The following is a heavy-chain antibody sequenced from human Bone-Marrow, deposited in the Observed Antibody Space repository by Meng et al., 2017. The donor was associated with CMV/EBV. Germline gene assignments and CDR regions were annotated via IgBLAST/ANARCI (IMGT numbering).Heavy chain of an antibody. J-gene: IGHJ6*02. Sequence: SETLSLTCTVSGGSISSYYWSWIRKPPGKGLDWIGYIYYSGSTNYNPSLKSRVTIAVDTSKNQFSLKLSSVTAADTAVYYCARDQREGAGWSGYYYGMDVWGQGTTVTVSS. V-gene: IGHV4-59*01. CDR1: GGSISSYY. D-gene: IGHD3-3*01. CDR3: ARDQREGAGWSGYYYGMDV. CDR2: IYYSGST.